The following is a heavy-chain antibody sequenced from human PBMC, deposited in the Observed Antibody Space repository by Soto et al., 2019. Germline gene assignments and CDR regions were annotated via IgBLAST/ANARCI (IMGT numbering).Heavy chain of an antibody. CDR2: ISYDGSNK. Sequence: QVQLVESGGGVVQPGRSLRLSCAASGFTFSSYAMHWVRQAPGKGLEWVAVISYDGSNKYYADSVKGRFTISRDNSKNTLYLQMTSLRAEDTAVYYCARPIQPSFVWDAFDIWGQGTMVTVSS. CDR3: ARPIQPSFVWDAFDI. D-gene: IGHD5-18*01. J-gene: IGHJ3*02. V-gene: IGHV3-30-3*01. CDR1: GFTFSSYA.